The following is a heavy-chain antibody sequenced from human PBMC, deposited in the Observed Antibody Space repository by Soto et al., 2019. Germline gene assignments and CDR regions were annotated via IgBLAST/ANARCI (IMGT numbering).Heavy chain of an antibody. V-gene: IGHV3-23*01. CDR1: GFTFSNYA. Sequence: EVQLLDSGGGLVQPGGSLRRSCAASGFTFSNYAMTWVRQGPGKGLEWVSGISGSGGRSYYADSVKGRFTISRDNSKSTLYLQMNSLRAEDTAVYYCAKAYFVWSSEQPYYFDYWGQGTLVTVSS. CDR2: ISGSGGRS. J-gene: IGHJ4*02. CDR3: AKAYFVWSSEQPYYFDY. D-gene: IGHD3-16*01.